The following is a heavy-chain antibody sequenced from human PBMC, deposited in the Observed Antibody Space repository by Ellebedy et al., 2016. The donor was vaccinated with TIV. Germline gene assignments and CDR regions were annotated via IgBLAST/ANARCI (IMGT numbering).Heavy chain of an antibody. D-gene: IGHD4-17*01. CDR1: GYTFINYV. J-gene: IGHJ4*02. Sequence: AASVKVSCKASGYTFINYVMHWVRQAPGQRLEWMGWINAGNGNTKYSQKFQGRVTITRDTSASTAYMELSSLTSEDTAVYYCARSYGESAHRPGDYWGQGTLVTVSS. CDR2: INAGNGNT. V-gene: IGHV1-3*01. CDR3: ARSYGESAHRPGDY.